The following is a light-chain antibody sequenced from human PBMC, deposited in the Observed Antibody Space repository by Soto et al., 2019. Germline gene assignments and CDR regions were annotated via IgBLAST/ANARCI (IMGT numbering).Light chain of an antibody. V-gene: IGKV3-20*01. CDR3: QQYGSSPT. CDR1: QSVSSN. CDR2: GAS. J-gene: IGKJ5*01. Sequence: EIVMTKSPATLSVSPGERATLSCRASQSVSSNLAWYQQKPGQAPRLLIYGASSRATGIPDRFSGSGSGTDFTLTISRLEPEDFAVYYCQQYGSSPTFGQGTRLEI.